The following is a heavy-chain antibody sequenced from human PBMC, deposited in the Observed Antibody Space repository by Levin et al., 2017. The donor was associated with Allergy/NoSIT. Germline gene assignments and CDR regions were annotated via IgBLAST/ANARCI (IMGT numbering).Heavy chain of an antibody. CDR2: ISKDGRNK. D-gene: IGHD2-8*01. Sequence: GGSLRLSCAVSGFTFSNSDMFWVRQAPGKGLEWVGGISKDGRNKYYADSVKDRFTISRDNSKNTMSLQINSLRGDDTALYYCLNGASDYWGQGTLVTVSS. CDR1: GFTFSNSD. J-gene: IGHJ4*02. CDR3: LNGASDY. V-gene: IGHV3-30*01.